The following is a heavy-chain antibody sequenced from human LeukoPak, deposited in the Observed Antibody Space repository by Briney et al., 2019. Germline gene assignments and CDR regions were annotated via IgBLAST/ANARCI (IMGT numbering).Heavy chain of an antibody. J-gene: IGHJ4*02. CDR1: GFTFSTFA. D-gene: IGHD2-8*02. Sequence: GGSLRLSCAASGFTFSTFAMIWVRQPPGKGLEWVSSIFPSGGEVHYADSVRGRFTISRDNSMRTLSLQMNSLRAEDTAIYYCATYRQVLLPFESWGQGTLVTVSS. CDR3: ATYRQVLLPFES. CDR2: IFPSGGEV. V-gene: IGHV3-23*01.